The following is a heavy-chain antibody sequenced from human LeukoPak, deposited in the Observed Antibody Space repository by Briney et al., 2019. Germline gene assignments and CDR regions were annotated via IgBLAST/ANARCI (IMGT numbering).Heavy chain of an antibody. CDR1: GGTFSSYA. J-gene: IGHJ4*02. D-gene: IGHD3-22*01. CDR2: IIPIFGTA. Sequence: GASVKVSCKASGGTFSSYAISWVRQAPGQGLEWMGGIIPIFGTANYAQKFQGRVTITADKSTSTAYMELSSQRSEDTAVYYCARSYYYDSSGSITDNDYWGQGTLVTVSS. V-gene: IGHV1-69*06. CDR3: ARSYYYDSSGSITDNDY.